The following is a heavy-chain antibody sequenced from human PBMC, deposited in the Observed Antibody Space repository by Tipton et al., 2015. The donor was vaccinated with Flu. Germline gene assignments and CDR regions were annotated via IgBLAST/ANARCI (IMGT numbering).Heavy chain of an antibody. D-gene: IGHD3-22*01. CDR1: GGSISGSIW. Sequence: TLSLTCEVSGGSISGSIWWSWVRQSPGKGLEWIGEVFHSGATNYNPSLKSRVTISVDTSKNQFSLKLSSVTAADTAVYYCAVAMIVVEETRTDAFGIWGQGTMVTVSS. CDR3: AVAMIVVEETRTDAFGI. J-gene: IGHJ3*02. V-gene: IGHV4-4*02. CDR2: VFHSGAT.